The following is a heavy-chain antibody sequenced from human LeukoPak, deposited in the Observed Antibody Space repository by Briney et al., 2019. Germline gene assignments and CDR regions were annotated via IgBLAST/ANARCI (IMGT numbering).Heavy chain of an antibody. CDR3: ARDSSGGGYSSGYH. V-gene: IGHV4-4*02. J-gene: IGHJ5*02. CDR1: GGSISSSNW. CDR2: IYHSGST. D-gene: IGHD6-25*01. Sequence: SETLSLTCAVSGGSISSSNWWSWVRQPPGKGLEWIGEIYHSGSTNYNPSLKSRVTISVDKSKNQFSLTLSSVTAADTAVYYCARDSSGGGYSSGYHWGQGTLVTVSS.